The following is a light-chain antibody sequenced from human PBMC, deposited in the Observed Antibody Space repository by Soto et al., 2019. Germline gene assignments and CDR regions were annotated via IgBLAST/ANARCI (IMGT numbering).Light chain of an antibody. CDR1: QGISSY. V-gene: IGKV1-8*01. J-gene: IGKJ2*01. Sequence: AIRMTQSPSSLSASTGDRVTITCRASQGISSYLAWYQQKPGKAPKLLIYAASTLQSGVPSRFSGSGSGTDFTLTISCLQSEDFATYYCQQYYSYPPAYTFGQGTKVDIK. CDR3: QQYYSYPPAYT. CDR2: AAS.